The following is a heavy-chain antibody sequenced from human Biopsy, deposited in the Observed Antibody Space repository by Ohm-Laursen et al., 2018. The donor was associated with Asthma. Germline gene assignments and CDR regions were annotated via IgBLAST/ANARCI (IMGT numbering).Heavy chain of an antibody. D-gene: IGHD3-22*01. V-gene: IGHV4-31*03. Sequence: PSDTLSLTCTVSYGSITSGGYYWTWIRQHPGKGLEWIGFIYYSGSTYYNPSLKSRVSISIDTSKNQFSLKLSSVTAADTAVYYCARAQDYYDSRGYYGSFDYWGQGTLVTVSS. J-gene: IGHJ4*02. CDR3: ARAQDYYDSRGYYGSFDY. CDR1: YGSITSGGYY. CDR2: IYYSGST.